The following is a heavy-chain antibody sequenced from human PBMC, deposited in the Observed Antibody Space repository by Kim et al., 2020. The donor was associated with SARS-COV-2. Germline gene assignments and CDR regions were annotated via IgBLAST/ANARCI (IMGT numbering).Heavy chain of an antibody. J-gene: IGHJ6*02. CDR2: TYYGSKWIN. D-gene: IGHD6-25*01. CDR3: ARQRQVGSNYYGVDV. Sequence: SQTLSLTCAISGDSVSGNNPAWHWIRQSPSRGLEWLGRTYYGSKWINEYAVSVKSRITISADTSKNQFSLQLNSVTPEDTAVYYCARQRQVGSNYYGVDVWGQGTTVTVSS. CDR1: GDSVSGNNPA. V-gene: IGHV6-1*01.